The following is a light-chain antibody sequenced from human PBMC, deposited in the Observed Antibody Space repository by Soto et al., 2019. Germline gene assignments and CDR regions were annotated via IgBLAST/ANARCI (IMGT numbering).Light chain of an antibody. CDR1: QGISSW. J-gene: IGKJ5*01. Sequence: DIQMTQSPSSVSASVGDRVTITCRPSQGISSWLAWYQKKPGKAPNLLIYAASSLQSGFPSRFSGSESGTDFTLTISSLQPEDCAIYFCQQANSFPITFGQGTRLEI. V-gene: IGKV1-12*01. CDR3: QQANSFPIT. CDR2: AAS.